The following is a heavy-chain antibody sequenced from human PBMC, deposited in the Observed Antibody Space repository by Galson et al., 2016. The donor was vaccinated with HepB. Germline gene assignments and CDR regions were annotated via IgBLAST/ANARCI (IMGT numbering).Heavy chain of an antibody. V-gene: IGHV6-1*01. CDR2: TFYRSNWQN. J-gene: IGHJ4*02. CDR3: ARSYLLGRGFGW. Sequence: CAISGDSVSSNSAGWNWIRQSPSRGLEWLGRTFYRSNWQNDYAESVKSRITINPDTSENQFSLQLNSVTPDDTAVYYCARSYLLGRGFGWWGQGTLVTVSS. D-gene: IGHD7-27*01. CDR1: GDSVSSNSAG.